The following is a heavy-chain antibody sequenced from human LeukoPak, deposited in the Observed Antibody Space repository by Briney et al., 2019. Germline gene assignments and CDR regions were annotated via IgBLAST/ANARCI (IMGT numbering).Heavy chain of an antibody. Sequence: GGSLRLSCAASGFTFSSYSMNWVRQAPGKGLEWVSSISSSSSYIYYAGSVKGRFTISRDNAKNSLYLQMNSLRAEDTAVYYCARSYYYGSGSYFALDYWGQGTLVTVSS. CDR3: ARSYYYGSGSYFALDY. J-gene: IGHJ4*02. CDR1: GFTFSSYS. D-gene: IGHD3-10*01. CDR2: ISSSSSYI. V-gene: IGHV3-21*01.